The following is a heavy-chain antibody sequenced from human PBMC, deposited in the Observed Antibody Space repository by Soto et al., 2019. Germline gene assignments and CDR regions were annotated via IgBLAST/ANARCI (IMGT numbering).Heavy chain of an antibody. D-gene: IGHD4-4*01. CDR2: ISYDGSNK. CDR1: GFTFSSYG. Sequence: GGSLRLSCAASGFTFSSYGMHWVRQAPGKGLEWVAVISYDGSNKYYADSVKGRFTISRDNSKNTLYLQMNSLRAEDTAVYYCAKDRHKTTVTTSGMDVWGKGTTVTVSS. CDR3: AKDRHKTTVTTSGMDV. J-gene: IGHJ6*04. V-gene: IGHV3-30*18.